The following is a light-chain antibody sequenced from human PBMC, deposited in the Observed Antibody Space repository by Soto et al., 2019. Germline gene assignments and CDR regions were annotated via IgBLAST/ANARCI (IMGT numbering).Light chain of an antibody. CDR1: IRDIGRYNY. V-gene: IGLV2-14*01. Sequence: QSVLTQPSSVSGSPGQSTTISCTGSIRDIGRYNYVSWYQQHPGRAPKLMIYEVFYRPSGVSNRFSGSKSGNTASLTISELQADDEADYYCSSYSIDTISIYGTRTKVTVL. J-gene: IGLJ1*01. CDR3: SSYSIDTISI. CDR2: EVF.